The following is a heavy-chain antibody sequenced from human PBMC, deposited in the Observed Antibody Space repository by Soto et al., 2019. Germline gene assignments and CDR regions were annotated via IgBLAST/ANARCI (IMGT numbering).Heavy chain of an antibody. CDR3: ARAPVTLLGVQPSLDY. D-gene: IGHD3-3*01. CDR2: IYHRGTT. J-gene: IGHJ4*02. V-gene: IGHV4-31*03. CDR1: GDSISRGGYF. Sequence: QVQLQESGPGLVKPSQTLSLTCTVSGDSISRGGYFWTWVRQHPGKGLEWIGYIYHRGTTHYNPSLKRRVTISVDTSTNQVSLNLSSVTAADTAIYYCARAPVTLLGVQPSLDYWGQGTLVTVSS.